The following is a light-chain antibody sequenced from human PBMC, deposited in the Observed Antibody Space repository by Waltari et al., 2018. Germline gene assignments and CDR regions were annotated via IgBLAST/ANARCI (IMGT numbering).Light chain of an antibody. Sequence: DIQMTQSPSTLSASVGDRVTITCRASQSISSWLAWYKQKPGKAPKLLIYKASSLESGVPSRFSGSGSGTEFTLTISSLQPDDFATYYCQQYNSYSYTFGQGTKLEI. CDR2: KAS. V-gene: IGKV1-5*03. CDR1: QSISSW. J-gene: IGKJ2*01. CDR3: QQYNSYSYT.